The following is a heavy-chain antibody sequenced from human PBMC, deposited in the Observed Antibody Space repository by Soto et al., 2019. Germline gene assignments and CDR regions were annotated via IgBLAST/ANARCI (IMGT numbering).Heavy chain of an antibody. CDR2: INAGNGNT. CDR3: AGDTKESSAYYHHYYYGMDI. V-gene: IGHV1-3*01. CDR1: GYTFTSYG. J-gene: IGHJ6*02. D-gene: IGHD3-22*01. Sequence: ASVKVSCKASGYTFTSYGIHWVRQAPGQRLEWTGWINAGNGNTKYSEKFQGRVTITRDTSASTAYLELSSLRSEDTAVYYCAGDTKESSAYYHHYYYGMDIWGQGTTVTVSS.